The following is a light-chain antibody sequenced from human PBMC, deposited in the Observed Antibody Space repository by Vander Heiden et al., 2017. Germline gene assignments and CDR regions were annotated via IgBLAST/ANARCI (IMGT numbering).Light chain of an antibody. J-gene: IGKJ1*01. V-gene: IGKV1-5*03. CDR1: QSISNW. CDR2: KAS. CDR3: QQDQSYSRT. Sequence: DIQMTQSPSTLSASVGDGVTITCRASQSISNWLAWYQQKPGKAPKLLIYKASSLEIGVPSRFSGSGSGTEFTLTISSLQPDDFATYYCQQDQSYSRTFGQGTKVEIK.